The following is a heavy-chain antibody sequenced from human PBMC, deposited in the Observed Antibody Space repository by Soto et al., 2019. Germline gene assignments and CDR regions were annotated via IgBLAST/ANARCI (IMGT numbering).Heavy chain of an antibody. CDR3: ARHITMDPLLVY. D-gene: IGHD3-10*01. CDR1: GFTVSSNY. Sequence: EVHLVESGGDLIQPGGSLRLSCAASGFTVSSNYMSWVRQAPGKGLEWVSVIYSGGSTYYADSVKGRFTISRDNSKNTLYLQMNSLRAEDTAVYYCARHITMDPLLVYWGQGTLVTVSS. CDR2: IYSGGST. V-gene: IGHV3-53*01. J-gene: IGHJ4*02.